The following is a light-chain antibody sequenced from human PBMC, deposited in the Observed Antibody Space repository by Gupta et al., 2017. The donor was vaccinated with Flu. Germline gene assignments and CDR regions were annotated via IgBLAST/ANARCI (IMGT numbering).Light chain of an antibody. V-gene: IGKV1-9*01. CDR1: QNIDIY. J-gene: IGKJ3*01. CDR3: QQLDNFPRT. CDR2: AAS. Sequence: DIQLPQSPSFLSASVGDTVSISCRASQNIDIYLAWYQQKPGKAPNLLIFAASTLPSGVPSRFSGSGSGTEFTLTISDLQPEDFATYFCQQLDNFPRTFGPGTTVDV.